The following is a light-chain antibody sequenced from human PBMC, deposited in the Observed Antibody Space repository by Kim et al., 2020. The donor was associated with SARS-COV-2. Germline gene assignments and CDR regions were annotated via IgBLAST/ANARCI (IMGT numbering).Light chain of an antibody. Sequence: QSVLTHPPSVSAAPGQKVTISCSGSSSNSGNNYVSWYQQLPGTAPKLLIYDNNKRPSGIPDRFSGSKSGTAATLGITGLQTGDEADYYCGTWDSSLSAVVFGPGTQLTVL. CDR3: GTWDSSLSAVV. CDR2: DNN. CDR1: SSNSGNNY. V-gene: IGLV1-51*01. J-gene: IGLJ2*01.